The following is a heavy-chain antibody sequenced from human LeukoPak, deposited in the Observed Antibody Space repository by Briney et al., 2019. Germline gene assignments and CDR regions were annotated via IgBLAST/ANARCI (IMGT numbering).Heavy chain of an antibody. Sequence: SETLSLTCTVSGGSISSYYWSWIRQPPGKGLEWIGYIYYSGSTNYNPSLKSRVTISVDTSKNQFSLKLSSVTAADTAVYYCARGRVVPAAIHFGYWGQGALVTVSS. CDR1: GGSISSYY. D-gene: IGHD2-2*01. CDR3: ARGRVVPAAIHFGY. V-gene: IGHV4-59*01. J-gene: IGHJ4*02. CDR2: IYYSGST.